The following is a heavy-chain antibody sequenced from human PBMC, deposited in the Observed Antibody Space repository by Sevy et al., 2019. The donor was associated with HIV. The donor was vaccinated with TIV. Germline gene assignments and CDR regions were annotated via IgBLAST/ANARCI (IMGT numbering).Heavy chain of an antibody. D-gene: IGHD6-13*01. CDR3: AKNTAAAGTGGFDY. V-gene: IGHV3-30*02. CDR1: GLIFSHYG. Sequence: GGSLRLSCAASGLIFSHYGMHWVRQAPGKGLEWVAFISYDGSDTSYFASVKGRFSISRDNSKNTVYLQINSLRTEDTALYYCAKNTAAAGTGGFDYWGQGTLVTVSS. J-gene: IGHJ4*02. CDR2: ISYDGSDT.